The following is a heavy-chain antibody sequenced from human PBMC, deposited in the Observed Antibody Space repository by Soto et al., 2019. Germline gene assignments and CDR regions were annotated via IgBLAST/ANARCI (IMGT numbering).Heavy chain of an antibody. CDR1: GYTFTSYG. V-gene: IGHV1-18*01. D-gene: IGHD3-10*01. Sequence: ASVKVSCKASGYTFTSYGISWVRQAPGQGLEWMGWISAYSGNTNYAQKLQGRVTMTTDTSTSTAYMELRSLRSDDTAVYYCAREPDSTQMFGWFGELPRYYYYMDVWGKGTTVTVSS. CDR3: AREPDSTQMFGWFGELPRYYYYMDV. J-gene: IGHJ6*03. CDR2: ISAYSGNT.